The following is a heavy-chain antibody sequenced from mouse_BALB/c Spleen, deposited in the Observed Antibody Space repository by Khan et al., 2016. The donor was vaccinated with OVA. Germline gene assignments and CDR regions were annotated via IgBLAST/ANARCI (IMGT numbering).Heavy chain of an antibody. Sequence: QIQLVQSGPELKKPGETVKISCKASGYTFTNYGMNWVKQAPGKGLKWMGWINTYTGEPTYADDFKGRFAFSLETSASTAYLQISNLKNEDTATYFCASGGDWYFDVWGAGTTVTVSS. CDR1: GYTFTNYG. D-gene: IGHD1-1*02. V-gene: IGHV9-3-1*01. J-gene: IGHJ1*01. CDR3: ASGGDWYFDV. CDR2: INTYTGEP.